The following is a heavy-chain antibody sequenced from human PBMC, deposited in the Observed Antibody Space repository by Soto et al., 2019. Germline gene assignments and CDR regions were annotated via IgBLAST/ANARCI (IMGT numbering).Heavy chain of an antibody. CDR3: ARPSGDPGETNYYYYGMDV. CDR2: ISAYNGNT. Sequence: QVPLVQSGAEVKKPGASVKVSCKASGYTFTSYGISWVRQAPGQGLEWMGWISAYNGNTNYAQKLQGRVTMTTDTSTSTAYMELRSLRSDDTAVYYCARPSGDPGETNYYYYGMDVWGQGTTVTVSS. V-gene: IGHV1-18*01. CDR1: GYTFTSYG. D-gene: IGHD4-17*01. J-gene: IGHJ6*02.